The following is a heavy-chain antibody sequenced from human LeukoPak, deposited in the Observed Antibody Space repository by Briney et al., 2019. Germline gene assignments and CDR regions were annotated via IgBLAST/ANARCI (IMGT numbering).Heavy chain of an antibody. CDR1: GGSFSGYY. Sequence: SETLSLTCAVYGGSFSGYYWSWIRQPPGKGLEWIGEINHSGSTNYNPSLKSRVTISVDTSKNQFSLKLSSVTAADTAVYYCARGQKLSGWYYYGGQGTLVTVSS. CDR2: INHSGST. J-gene: IGHJ4*02. CDR3: ARGQKLSGWYYY. D-gene: IGHD6-19*01. V-gene: IGHV4-34*01.